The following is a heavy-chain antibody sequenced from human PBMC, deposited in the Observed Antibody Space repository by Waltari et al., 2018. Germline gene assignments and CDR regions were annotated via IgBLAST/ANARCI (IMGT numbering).Heavy chain of an antibody. V-gene: IGHV4-38-2*02. CDR1: GYSISSGYY. CDR3: AREFVLRFLEWLLPHFDY. CDR2: IYHSGST. J-gene: IGHJ4*02. D-gene: IGHD3-3*01. Sequence: QVQLQESGPGLVKPSETLSLTCAVSGYSISSGYYWGWIRQPPRKGLEWIGSIYHSGSTYYNPSLKSRVTISVDTSKNQFSLKLSSVTAADTAVYYCAREFVLRFLEWLLPHFDYWGQGTLVTVSS.